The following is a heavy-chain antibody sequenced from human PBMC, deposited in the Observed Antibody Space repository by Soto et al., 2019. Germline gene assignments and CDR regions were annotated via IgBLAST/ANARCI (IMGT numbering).Heavy chain of an antibody. CDR1: GYSISTGFN. CDR3: GKVLVGATGHTDSDS. D-gene: IGHD2-15*01. J-gene: IGHJ4*02. Sequence: PSETLSLTCAVSGYSISTGFNWAWIRQPPGKGLEWIGSIYHSGSTYYNLSLKSRVTISRDTSKNQFSLKLTSVTAADTALYYCGKVLVGATGHTDSDSWGPGTLVTVSS. CDR2: IYHSGST. V-gene: IGHV4-38-2*01.